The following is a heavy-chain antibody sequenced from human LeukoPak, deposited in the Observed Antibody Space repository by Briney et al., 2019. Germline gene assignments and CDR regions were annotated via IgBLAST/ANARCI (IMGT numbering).Heavy chain of an antibody. CDR3: AKCGSGWYYFDY. D-gene: IGHD6-19*01. Sequence: GGPLRLSCAASGFTFNIYPMTWVRQAPGKGLEWVSTISTDGGNTYYADSVKGRFTISRDNSKNTVYLQMSSLRADDTAVYYCAKCGSGWYYFDYWGQGTLVAVSS. V-gene: IGHV3-23*01. CDR2: ISTDGGNT. CDR1: GFTFNIYP. J-gene: IGHJ4*02.